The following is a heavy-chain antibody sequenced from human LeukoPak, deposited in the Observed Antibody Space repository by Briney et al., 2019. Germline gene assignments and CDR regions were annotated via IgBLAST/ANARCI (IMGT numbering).Heavy chain of an antibody. Sequence: GASVKVSCKASGYTFTSYAMNWVRQAPGQGLEWMGWINPNSGGTNYAQKFQGRVTMTRDTSISTAYMELSRLRSDDTAIYYCARDVGEYCSSVSCYASDYWGQGTLVTVSS. J-gene: IGHJ4*02. CDR2: INPNSGGT. V-gene: IGHV1-2*02. D-gene: IGHD2-2*01. CDR3: ARDVGEYCSSVSCYASDY. CDR1: GYTFTSYA.